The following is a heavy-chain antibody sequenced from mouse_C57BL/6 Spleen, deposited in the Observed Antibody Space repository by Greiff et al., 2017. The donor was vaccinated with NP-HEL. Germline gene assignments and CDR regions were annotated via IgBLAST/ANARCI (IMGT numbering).Heavy chain of an antibody. Sequence: VQLQQSGAELARPGASVKMSCKASGYTFTSYTMHWVKQRPGQGLEWIGYINPSSGYTKYKQKFTDKATLTADKSSSTAYMQLSSLTSEDSAVYYCARLTARSGYFDVWGTGTTVTVAS. CDR3: ARLTARSGYFDV. D-gene: IGHD3-2*01. J-gene: IGHJ1*03. CDR1: GYTFTSYT. V-gene: IGHV1-4*01. CDR2: INPSSGYT.